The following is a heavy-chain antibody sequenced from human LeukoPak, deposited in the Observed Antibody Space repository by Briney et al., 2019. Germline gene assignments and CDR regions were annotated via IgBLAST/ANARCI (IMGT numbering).Heavy chain of an antibody. CDR1: GYTFTDYY. CDR3: ARDFERPDY. Sequence: ASVKVSCKPSGYTFTDYYIHWVRQAPGQGPEWMGRINPNSGGTNYAQKFQGRVTMTRDTSISTAYMELRRLRSDDTAVYYCARDFERPDYWGQGTLVTVSS. CDR2: INPNSGGT. J-gene: IGHJ4*02. V-gene: IGHV1-2*06.